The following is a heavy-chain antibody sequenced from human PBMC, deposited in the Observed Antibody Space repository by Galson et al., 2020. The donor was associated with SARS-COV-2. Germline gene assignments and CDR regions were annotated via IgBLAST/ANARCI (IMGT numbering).Heavy chain of an antibody. CDR1: GFTFSSYA. D-gene: IGHD6-13*01. Sequence: GESLKISRAASGFTFSSYAMNRVRQAPGEGPEWVSAISGSGDTTHHAGPAKGRLPISRDNSKNTLYMQMNSVRAEDTAVYYCAKRLYSSSQSETRGMDVWGQGATVTVSS. CDR3: AKRLYSSSQSETRGMDV. CDR2: ISGSGDTT. V-gene: IGHV3-23*01. J-gene: IGHJ6*02.